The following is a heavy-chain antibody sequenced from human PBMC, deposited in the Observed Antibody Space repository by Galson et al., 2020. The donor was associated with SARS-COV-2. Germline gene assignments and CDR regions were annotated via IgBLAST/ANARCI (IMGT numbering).Heavy chain of an antibody. CDR3: ARGQHIVVVTDYYYYYGMDV. D-gene: IGHD2-21*02. V-gene: IGHV1-46*01. CDR2: INPHSGAT. J-gene: IGHJ6*02. Sequence: PGQGLEWMGFINPHSGATTYAHKFQDRINMSRDTTTSTAYLELSSLRSEDTAVYYCARGQHIVVVTDYYYYYGMDVWGQGTTVTVSS.